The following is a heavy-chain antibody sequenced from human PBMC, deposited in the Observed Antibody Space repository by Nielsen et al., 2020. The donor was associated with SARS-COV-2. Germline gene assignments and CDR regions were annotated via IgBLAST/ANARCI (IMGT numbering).Heavy chain of an antibody. CDR1: GFTFSSYG. V-gene: IGHV3-33*01. D-gene: IGHD3-10*01. CDR3: ARELWFGESWGLDP. J-gene: IGHJ5*02. CDR2: IWYDGSNK. Sequence: GESLKIFCAASGFTFSSYGMHWVRQAPGKGLEWVAVIWYDGSNKYYADSVKGRFTISRDNSKNTLYLQMNSLRAEDTAVYYCARELWFGESWGLDPWGQGTLVTVSS.